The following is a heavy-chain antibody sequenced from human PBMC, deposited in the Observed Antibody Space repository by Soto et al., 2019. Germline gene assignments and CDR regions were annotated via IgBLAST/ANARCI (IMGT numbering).Heavy chain of an antibody. CDR1: GGSISSYY. J-gene: IGHJ3*02. D-gene: IGHD3-10*01. CDR3: ARLWYYGSGDAFDI. Sequence: SETLSLTCTVSGGSISSYYWSWIRQPPGKGLEWIGYIYYSGSTNYNPSLKSRVTISVDTSKNQFSLKLSSVTAADTAVYYCARLWYYGSGDAFDIWGQGTLVTVS. CDR2: IYYSGST. V-gene: IGHV4-59*01.